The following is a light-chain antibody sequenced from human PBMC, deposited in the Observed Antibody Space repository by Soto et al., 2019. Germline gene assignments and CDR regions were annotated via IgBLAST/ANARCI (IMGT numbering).Light chain of an antibody. CDR3: MQVLQTPLT. CDR1: QSLLHSNGYNY. J-gene: IGKJ4*01. CDR2: LGS. V-gene: IGKV2-28*01. Sequence: DIVMTQSPLSLPVTPGEPASISCRSSQSLLHSNGYNYLGWFLQKPGQSPQLLIYLGSGRASGVPDRFSGSGSGTDFTLKISRVEAEDVGVYYCMQVLQTPLTFGGGTEVEIK.